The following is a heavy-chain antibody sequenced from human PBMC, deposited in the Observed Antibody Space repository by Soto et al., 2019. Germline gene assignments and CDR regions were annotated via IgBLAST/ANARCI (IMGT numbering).Heavy chain of an antibody. CDR1: GYTFTGYY. J-gene: IGHJ6*02. V-gene: IGHV1-2*04. CDR3: ARDPRYSSLGYYYYGMDV. Sequence: ASLKVSCKASGYTFTGYYMHWVRQAPGQGLEWMGWINPNSGGTNYAQKFQGWVTMTRDTSISTAYMELSRLRSDDTAVYYCARDPRYSSLGYYYYGMDVWGQGTTVTVSS. D-gene: IGHD6-13*01. CDR2: INPNSGGT.